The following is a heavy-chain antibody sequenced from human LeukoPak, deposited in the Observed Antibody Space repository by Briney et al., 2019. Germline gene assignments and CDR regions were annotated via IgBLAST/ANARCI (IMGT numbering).Heavy chain of an antibody. D-gene: IGHD6-19*01. Sequence: PGGSLRLSCAVSGLTSRSYGMHRVRQAPGKGLEGVAFIRYDGSNKYYADSVKGRFTISRDNSKNTLYLQMNSLRAEDTAVYYCAKDRSSGWYANGFDYWGQGTLVTVSS. V-gene: IGHV3-30*02. CDR2: IRYDGSNK. CDR3: AKDRSSGWYANGFDY. CDR1: GLTSRSYG. J-gene: IGHJ4*02.